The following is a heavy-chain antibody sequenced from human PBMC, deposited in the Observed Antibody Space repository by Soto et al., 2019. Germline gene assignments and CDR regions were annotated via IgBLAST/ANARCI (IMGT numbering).Heavy chain of an antibody. V-gene: IGHV3-15*07. D-gene: IGHD2-2*01. J-gene: IGHJ4*02. CDR2: IRTRGDVGTT. Sequence: PGGSLRLSCAASAFTFTYAWMIWVRQAPGKGLGWVGRIRTRGDVGTTDYAAPVKGRFSVSRDDSSTTLYLHMNRLQTEDTAIYYCIADLGSTIDHRGFDLWGRG. CDR3: IADLGSTIDHRGFDL. CDR1: AFTFTYAW.